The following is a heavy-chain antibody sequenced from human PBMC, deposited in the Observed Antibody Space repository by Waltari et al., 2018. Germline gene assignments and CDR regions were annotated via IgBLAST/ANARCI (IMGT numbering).Heavy chain of an antibody. J-gene: IGHJ6*03. D-gene: IGHD3-10*01. Sequence: EVQLVESGGGLVQPGGSLRLSCAASGFTFSRYNMNWVRQAPGKGLGWLSYISSSATTDYADSVKGRFTISRDNADNSLSLQMNSLRAEDTAVYYCARAKTGDYYYYYMDVWGKGTTVTISS. CDR1: GFTFSRYN. V-gene: IGHV3-48*04. CDR3: ARAKTGDYYYYYMDV. CDR2: ISSSATT.